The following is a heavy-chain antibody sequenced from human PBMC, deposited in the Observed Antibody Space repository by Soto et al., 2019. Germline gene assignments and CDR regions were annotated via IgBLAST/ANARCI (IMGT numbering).Heavy chain of an antibody. D-gene: IGHD6-25*01. V-gene: IGHV3-7*05. CDR2: IRKDGSQR. J-gene: IGHJ3*02. CDR3: ARDVSPGSSGLYFDAFDM. Sequence: EVQLVESGGGLVQPGGSLTLSCAASEFAFSSYWMTWVRQAPGKGLEWVANIRKDGSQRSYLDSVRGRFTISRDNSKNSLYLPMNSLRAEDTALYFCARDVSPGSSGLYFDAFDMWGQGTMVTVSS. CDR1: EFAFSSYW.